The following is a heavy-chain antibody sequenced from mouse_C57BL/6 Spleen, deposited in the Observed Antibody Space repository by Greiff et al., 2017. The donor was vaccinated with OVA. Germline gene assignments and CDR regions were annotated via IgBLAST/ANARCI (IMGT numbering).Heavy chain of an antibody. CDR3: TREEGKQDY. J-gene: IGHJ2*01. CDR2: IDPETGGT. D-gene: IGHD2-1*01. Sequence: QVQLQQSGAELVRPGASVTLSCKASGYTFTDYEMHWVKQTPVHGLEWIGAIDPETGGTAYNQKFKGKAILTADKSSSTAYMELRSLTSEDSAVYYCTREEGKQDYWGKGTTLTVSS. CDR1: GYTFTDYE. V-gene: IGHV1-15*01.